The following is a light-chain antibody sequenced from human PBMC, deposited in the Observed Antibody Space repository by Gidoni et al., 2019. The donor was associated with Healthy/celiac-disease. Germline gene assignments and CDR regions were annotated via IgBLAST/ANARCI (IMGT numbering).Light chain of an antibody. CDR2: GAS. V-gene: IGKV3-20*01. CDR3: QQYGSSPMCS. CDR1: QSVRSSY. J-gene: IGKJ2*04. Sequence: EIVLTQSPGTLSLSPGERATLSFRASQSVRSSYLAWYQQKPGQATRLIIQGASSRATGIPDRFSGSGSGTDFTSTSSRLEPEDFAVYDCQQYGSSPMCSFGQGTKLEIK.